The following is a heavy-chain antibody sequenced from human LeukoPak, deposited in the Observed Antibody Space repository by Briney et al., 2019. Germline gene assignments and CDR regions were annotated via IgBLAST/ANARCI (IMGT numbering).Heavy chain of an antibody. CDR2: ISGSGGST. Sequence: GGSLRLSCAASGFTFSSYAMSWVRQAPGKGLEWVSAISGSGGSTYYADSVKGRFTISRDNSKNTLYLQMNSLRAEDTAVYYCARDRVEVATIIYGVDVWGQGTTVTVSS. J-gene: IGHJ6*02. D-gene: IGHD5-24*01. CDR3: ARDRVEVATIIYGVDV. V-gene: IGHV3-23*01. CDR1: GFTFSSYA.